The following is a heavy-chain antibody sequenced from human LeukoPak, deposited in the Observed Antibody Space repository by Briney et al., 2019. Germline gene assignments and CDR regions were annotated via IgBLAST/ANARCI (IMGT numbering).Heavy chain of an antibody. CDR2: ISSSGSPI. CDR1: GFTFSDYN. Sequence: GGSLRPSCAASGFTFSDYNMNWIRQAPGKGLEWVSYISSSGSPIYYADSVKGRFTISRDNARNSLYLQMSSLRAEDTAVYYCARESEWKIDYWGQGTLVTVSS. V-gene: IGHV3-11*01. CDR3: ARESEWKIDY. D-gene: IGHD3-3*01. J-gene: IGHJ4*02.